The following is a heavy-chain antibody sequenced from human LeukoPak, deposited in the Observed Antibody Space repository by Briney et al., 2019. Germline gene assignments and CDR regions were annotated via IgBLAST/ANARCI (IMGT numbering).Heavy chain of an antibody. J-gene: IGHJ4*02. D-gene: IGHD2-15*01. V-gene: IGHV1-8*01. CDR3: ARAKIMRGVAARTFFY. CDR2: MNPNSGNT. Sequence: ASLKVSCTASGYTFTSYDINWVRQATGQGLEWMGWMNPNSGNTGYAQKFQGRVTMTRNTSITTAYMELSSLRSEDTAVYYCARAKIMRGVAARTFFYWGQGTLVTVSS. CDR1: GYTFTSYD.